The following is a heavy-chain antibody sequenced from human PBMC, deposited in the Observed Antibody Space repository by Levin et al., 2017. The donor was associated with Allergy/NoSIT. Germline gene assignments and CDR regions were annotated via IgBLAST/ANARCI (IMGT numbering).Heavy chain of an antibody. Sequence: SETLSLTCAVYGGSFSGYYWSWIRQPPGKGLEWIGEINHSGSTNYNPSLKSRVTISVDTSKNQFSLKLSSVTAADTAVYYCARGPGKSPRNSNYGYRTWDYYDYGMDVWGQGTTVTVSS. CDR3: ARGPGKSPRNSNYGYRTWDYYDYGMDV. V-gene: IGHV4-34*01. CDR1: GGSFSGYY. J-gene: IGHJ6*02. CDR2: INHSGST. D-gene: IGHD4-11*01.